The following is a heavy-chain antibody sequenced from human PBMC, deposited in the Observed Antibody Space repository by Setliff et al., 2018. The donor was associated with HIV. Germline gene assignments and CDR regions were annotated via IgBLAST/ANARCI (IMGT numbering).Heavy chain of an antibody. CDR1: DASITADTFY. CDR2: IHNSGTT. D-gene: IGHD3-22*01. J-gene: IGHJ5*02. CDR3: ARENGWLFGWFDP. V-gene: IGHV4-30-4*08. Sequence: PSETLSLTCTVSDASITADTFYWNWLRQPPGKGPEWIGYIHNSGTTHYNPAFESRLIISLDRANNRFSLNLASVTAADTAVYYGARENGWLFGWFDPWGQGTPVTVSS.